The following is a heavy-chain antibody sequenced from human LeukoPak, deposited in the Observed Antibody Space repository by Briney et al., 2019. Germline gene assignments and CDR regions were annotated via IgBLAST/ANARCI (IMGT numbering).Heavy chain of an antibody. Sequence: ASVKVSCKASGYTFTGYYMHWVRQAPGQGLEWMGWINPNSGDTNYAQKFQGRVTMTRDTSISTAYMELSRLRSDDTAVYYCARDERYDSSGYPFDYWGQGTLVTVSS. D-gene: IGHD3-22*01. CDR3: ARDERYDSSGYPFDY. CDR1: GYTFTGYY. V-gene: IGHV1-2*02. J-gene: IGHJ4*02. CDR2: INPNSGDT.